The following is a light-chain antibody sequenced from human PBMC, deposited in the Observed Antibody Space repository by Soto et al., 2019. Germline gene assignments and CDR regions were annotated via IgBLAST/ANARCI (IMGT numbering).Light chain of an antibody. J-gene: IGKJ1*01. V-gene: IGKV3-11*01. CDR1: QSVRTN. Sequence: EVLLTQFPATVSVPPGDAVTLSCGASQSVRTNLAWYQQRPGQAPRLLIHYSSTRASDIPARFSGSGSGTDFTLTISSLEPEDFAVYYCQQRSNWPQTFGQGTKVDIK. CDR2: YSS. CDR3: QQRSNWPQT.